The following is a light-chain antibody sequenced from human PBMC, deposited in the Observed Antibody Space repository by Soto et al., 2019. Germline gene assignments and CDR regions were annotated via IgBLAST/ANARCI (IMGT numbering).Light chain of an antibody. CDR2: WES. V-gene: IGKV4-1*01. J-gene: IGKJ1*01. Sequence: DIVMTQSPDSLAVSLGERANINGKSSQSVLYSSNNKNYVAWYQQKPGQPPKVISDWESPRESGVPDRCSGRGAGKDCTLNISSLQAEDVAVYDCQQYWSTPWTFGQGTKVDIK. CDR3: QQYWSTPWT. CDR1: QSVLYSSNNKNY.